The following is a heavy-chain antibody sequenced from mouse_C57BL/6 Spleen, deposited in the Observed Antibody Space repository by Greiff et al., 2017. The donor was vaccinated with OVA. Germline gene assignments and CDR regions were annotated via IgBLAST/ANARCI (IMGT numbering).Heavy chain of an antibody. J-gene: IGHJ3*01. CDR2: INPNNGGT. V-gene: IGHV1-18*01. Sequence: EVQLQESGPELVKPGASVKIPCKASGYTFTDYNMDWVKQSHGKSLEWIGDINPNNGGTIYNQKFKGKAPLTVDKSSSTAYMELRSLTSEDTAVYYCASRGYYGSRGCAYWGQGTLVTVSA. CDR3: ASRGYYGSRGCAY. CDR1: GYTFTDYN. D-gene: IGHD1-1*01.